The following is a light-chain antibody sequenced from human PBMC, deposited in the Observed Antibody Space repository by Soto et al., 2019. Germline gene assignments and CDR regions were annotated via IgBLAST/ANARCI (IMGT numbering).Light chain of an antibody. Sequence: DIQMTQSPLSLSASVGDRVTITCRASQNIINYLNWYQQKPGKAPHLLIYAASILQSGVPSRFSGSGSGTDFTLTISSLQAEDFATYWCKQSYATPYTFGQGTNLEIK. CDR2: AAS. CDR3: KQSYATPYT. CDR1: QNIINY. J-gene: IGKJ2*01. V-gene: IGKV1-39*01.